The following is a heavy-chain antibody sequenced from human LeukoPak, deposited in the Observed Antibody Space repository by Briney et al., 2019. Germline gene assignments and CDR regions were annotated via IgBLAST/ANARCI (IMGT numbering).Heavy chain of an antibody. CDR2: INWNGGST. D-gene: IGHD2-2*01. CDR1: GFTFDDYG. Sequence: GGSLRLSCAASGFTFDDYGMSWVRQAPGKGLEWVSGINWNGGSTGYADSVKGRFTISRDNAKNSLYLQMNSLRAEDTALYYCARGGCSSTSCPYYYYYYMDVWGKRDHGHRLL. V-gene: IGHV3-20*04. J-gene: IGHJ6*03. CDR3: ARGGCSSTSCPYYYYYYMDV.